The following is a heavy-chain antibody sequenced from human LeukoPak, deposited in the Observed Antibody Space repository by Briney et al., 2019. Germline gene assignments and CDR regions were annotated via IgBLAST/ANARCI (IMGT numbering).Heavy chain of an antibody. CDR1: GYTLTELS. CDR3: ARVRVVVPAAPGLGAFDI. D-gene: IGHD2-2*01. Sequence: ASVKVSCKVSGYTLTELSMHWVRQAPGKGLEWMGGFDPEDGETIYAQKFQGRVTMTEDTSTDTAYMELSSLRSEDTAVYYCARVRVVVPAAPGLGAFDIWGQGTMVTVSS. V-gene: IGHV1-24*01. CDR2: FDPEDGET. J-gene: IGHJ3*02.